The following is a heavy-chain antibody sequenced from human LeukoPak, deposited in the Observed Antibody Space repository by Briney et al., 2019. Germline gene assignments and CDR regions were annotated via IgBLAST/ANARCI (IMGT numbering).Heavy chain of an antibody. Sequence: GGSLRLSCAASGFTFSSYAMHWVRQAPGKGLEGVAVISYDGSNKYYADSVKGRFTISRDNAKNSLYLQMNSLRAEDTAVYYCARFSGRKILGYCSSTSCYPFQHWGQGTLVTVSS. CDR3: ARFSGRKILGYCSSTSCYPFQH. V-gene: IGHV3-30-3*01. CDR2: ISYDGSNK. CDR1: GFTFSSYA. D-gene: IGHD2-2*01. J-gene: IGHJ1*01.